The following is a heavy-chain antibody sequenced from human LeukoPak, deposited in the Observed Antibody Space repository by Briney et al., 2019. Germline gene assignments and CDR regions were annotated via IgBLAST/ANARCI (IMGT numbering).Heavy chain of an antibody. D-gene: IGHD1-1*01. V-gene: IGHV3-74*01. CDR3: ARGKSGTVDY. J-gene: IGHJ4*02. Sequence: GGSLRLSCAASGFTLSSYSMHWVRQAPGKGLVWVSRINSDGSTTTYADSVKGRFTISRENAKNTLDLQMNSLRAEDTAVYYCARGKSGTVDYWGQGTLVTVSS. CDR1: GFTLSSYS. CDR2: INSDGSTT.